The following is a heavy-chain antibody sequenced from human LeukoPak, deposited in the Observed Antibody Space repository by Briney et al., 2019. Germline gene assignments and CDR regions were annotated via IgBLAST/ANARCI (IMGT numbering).Heavy chain of an antibody. J-gene: IGHJ4*02. CDR1: GYTFTSYG. D-gene: IGHD2-2*01. V-gene: IGHV7-4-1*02. Sequence: GASVKVSCKASGYTFTSYGISWVRQAPGQGLEWMGWINTNTGKPTYAQGFTGRFVFSLDSSVSTAYLQINSLNVEGTAVYYCARAASLDYWGQGTLVTVSS. CDR3: ARAASLDY. CDR2: INTNTGKP.